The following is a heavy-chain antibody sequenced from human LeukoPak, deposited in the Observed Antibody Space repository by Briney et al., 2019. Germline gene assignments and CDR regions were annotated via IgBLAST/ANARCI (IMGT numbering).Heavy chain of an antibody. Sequence: SVKVSCKASGGTFSSYAISWVRQAPGQGLEWMGGIIPILGTANYAQKFQGRVTITADESTSTAYMELSSLRSEDTAVYYCARATGPTSGHVDYWGQGTLVTVSS. V-gene: IGHV1-69*01. D-gene: IGHD2-2*01. J-gene: IGHJ4*02. CDR2: IIPILGTA. CDR1: GGTFSSYA. CDR3: ARATGPTSGHVDY.